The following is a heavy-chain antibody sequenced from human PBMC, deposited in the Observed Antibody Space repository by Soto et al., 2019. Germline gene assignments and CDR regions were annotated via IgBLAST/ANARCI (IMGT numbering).Heavy chain of an antibody. V-gene: IGHV3-30-3*01. CDR3: ARDGKCSGGSCYSNRHYYYYGMDV. CDR2: ISYDGSNK. D-gene: IGHD2-15*01. Sequence: GGSLRLSCAASGFTFSSYAMHWVRQAPGKGLEWVAVISYDGSNKYYADSVKGRFTISRDNAKNSLYLQMNSLRAEDTAVYYCARDGKCSGGSCYSNRHYYYYGMDVWGQGTTVTVSS. CDR1: GFTFSSYA. J-gene: IGHJ6*02.